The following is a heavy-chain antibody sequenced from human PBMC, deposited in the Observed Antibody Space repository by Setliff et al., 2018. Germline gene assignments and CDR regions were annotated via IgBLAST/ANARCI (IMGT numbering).Heavy chain of an antibody. CDR2: ISSNSYYI. CDR3: ARDSYTSPDY. V-gene: IGHV3-21*01. CDR1: GFTFSRAY. Sequence: PGGSLRLSCAASGFTFSRAYMNWVRQAPGKGLEWVSSISSNSYYIYYADSVKGRFTISRDNAKNTLYLQMNSLGAEDTAVYYCARDSYTSPDYWGQGTLVTVSS. D-gene: IGHD6-13*01. J-gene: IGHJ4*02.